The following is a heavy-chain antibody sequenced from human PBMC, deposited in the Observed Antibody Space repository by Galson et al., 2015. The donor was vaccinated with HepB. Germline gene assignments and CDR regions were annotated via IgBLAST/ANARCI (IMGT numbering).Heavy chain of an antibody. CDR1: GFTFSSYW. CDR3: ARDLVVVPAAHYGMDV. CDR2: IKQDGSEK. J-gene: IGHJ6*02. D-gene: IGHD2-2*01. Sequence: SLRLSCAASGFTFSSYWMSWVRLAPGKGLEWVANIKQDGSEKYYVDSVKGRFTISRDNAKNSLYLQMNSLRAEDTAVYYCARDLVVVPAAHYGMDVWGQGTTVTVSS. V-gene: IGHV3-7*01.